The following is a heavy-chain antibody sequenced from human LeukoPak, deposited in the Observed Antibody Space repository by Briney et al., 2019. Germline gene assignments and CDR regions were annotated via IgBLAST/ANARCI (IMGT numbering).Heavy chain of an antibody. CDR1: GGSISSGDYY. J-gene: IGHJ4*02. CDR2: IYYSGST. D-gene: IGHD5-12*01. Sequence: SQTLSLTCTVSGGSISSGDYYWSWIRQPPGKGLEWIGYIYYSGSTYYNPSLKSRVTISVDTSKNQFSLKLSSVTAADTAVYYCARDFGYSGYDYGYWGQGTLVTVSS. V-gene: IGHV4-30-4*01. CDR3: ARDFGYSGYDYGY.